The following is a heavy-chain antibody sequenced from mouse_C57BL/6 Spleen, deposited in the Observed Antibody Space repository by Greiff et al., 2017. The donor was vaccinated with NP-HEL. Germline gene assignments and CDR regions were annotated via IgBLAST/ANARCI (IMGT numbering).Heavy chain of an antibody. Sequence: EVKVEESGGGLVQPGGSMKLSCAASGFTFSDAWMDWVRQSPEKGLEWVAEIRNKANNHATYYAESVKGRFTISRDDSKSSVYLQMNSLRAEDTSIYYCTRRLRAYFDYWGQGTTLTVSS. D-gene: IGHD3-1*01. J-gene: IGHJ2*01. CDR1: GFTFSDAW. V-gene: IGHV6-6*01. CDR3: TRRLRAYFDY. CDR2: IRNKANNHAT.